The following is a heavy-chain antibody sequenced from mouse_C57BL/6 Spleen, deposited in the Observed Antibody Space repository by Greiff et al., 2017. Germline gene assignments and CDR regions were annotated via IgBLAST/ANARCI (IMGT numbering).Heavy chain of an antibody. D-gene: IGHD1-1*01. J-gene: IGHJ4*01. CDR2: IYPGSGST. CDR1: GYTFTSYW. CDR3: ANYYGSSYDAMDD. V-gene: IGHV1-55*01. Sequence: VQLQQPGAELVKPGASVKMSCKASGYTFTSYWITWVKQRPGQGLEWIGDIYPGSGSTNYNEKFKSKATLTVDTSSSTAYMQLSSLTSEDSAYCYCANYYGSSYDAMDDWGQGTSVTVAS.